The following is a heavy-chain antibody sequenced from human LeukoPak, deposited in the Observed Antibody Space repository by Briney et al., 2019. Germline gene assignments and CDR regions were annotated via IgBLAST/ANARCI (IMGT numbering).Heavy chain of an antibody. CDR1: GASISNYY. CDR3: ARFGGSGDTRGYFDN. Sequence: PSETLSLTCIVSGASISNYYWSWIRQPAGKGPEWIGRIYNGGSTNYNSSLRSRITVSLDTSKNQFSLKLTSVTAADTAVYYCARFGGSGDTRGYFDNWGQGTLVTVSS. J-gene: IGHJ4*02. CDR2: IYNGGST. V-gene: IGHV4-4*07. D-gene: IGHD2-15*01.